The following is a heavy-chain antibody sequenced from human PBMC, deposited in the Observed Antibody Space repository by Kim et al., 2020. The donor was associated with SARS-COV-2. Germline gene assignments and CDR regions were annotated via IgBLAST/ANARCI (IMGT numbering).Heavy chain of an antibody. D-gene: IGHD3-3*01. Sequence: GGSLRLSCAASGFTFSSYSMNWVRQAPGKGLEWVSSISSSSSYIYYADSVKGRFTISRDNAKNSLYLQMNSLRAEDTAVYYCARLDDFWSGYHDYWGQGTLVTVSS. CDR2: ISSSSSYI. CDR3: ARLDDFWSGYHDY. CDR1: GFTFSSYS. V-gene: IGHV3-21*01. J-gene: IGHJ4*02.